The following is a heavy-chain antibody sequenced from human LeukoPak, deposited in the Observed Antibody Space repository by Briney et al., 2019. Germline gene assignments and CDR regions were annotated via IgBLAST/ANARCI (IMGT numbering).Heavy chain of an antibody. Sequence: GGSLRLSCAASGFTFGSYAMSWVRQAPGKGLEWVSAISGSGGSTYYADSVKGRFTISRDNSKNTLYLQMNSLRAEDAAVYYCAKGTTFGELDGGYFDYWGQGTLVTVSS. CDR1: GFTFGSYA. CDR2: ISGSGGST. D-gene: IGHD3-10*01. V-gene: IGHV3-23*01. J-gene: IGHJ4*02. CDR3: AKGTTFGELDGGYFDY.